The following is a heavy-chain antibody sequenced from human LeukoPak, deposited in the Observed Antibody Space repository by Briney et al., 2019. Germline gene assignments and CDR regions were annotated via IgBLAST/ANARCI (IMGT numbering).Heavy chain of an antibody. CDR3: ASFWGYSSSSTIVDY. J-gene: IGHJ4*02. CDR1: GYTFTGYY. CDR2: INPNSGGT. Sequence: ASVKVSCKASGYTFTGYYMHWVRQAPGQGLEWMGRINPNSGGTNYAQKFQGRVTMTRDTSISTAYMELSRLRSDDTAVYYRASFWGYSSSSTIVDYWGQGTLVTVSS. V-gene: IGHV1-2*06. D-gene: IGHD6-6*01.